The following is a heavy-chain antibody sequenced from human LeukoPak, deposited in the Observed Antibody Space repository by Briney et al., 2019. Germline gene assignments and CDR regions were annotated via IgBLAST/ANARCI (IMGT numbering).Heavy chain of an antibody. J-gene: IGHJ6*03. D-gene: IGHD4-17*01. CDR3: AKYYGDDPDYYYYMDV. V-gene: IGHV3-23*01. CDR2: ISGSGYST. CDR1: GFTFSSYW. Sequence: PGGSLRLSCAASGFTFSSYWMSWVRQAPGKGLEWVSAISGSGYSTYYADSVKGRFTISRDNSKNTLYLQMNSLRAEDTAVYYCAKYYGDDPDYYYYMDVWGKGTTVTISS.